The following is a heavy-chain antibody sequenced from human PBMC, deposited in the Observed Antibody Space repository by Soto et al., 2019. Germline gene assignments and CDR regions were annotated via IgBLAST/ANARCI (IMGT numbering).Heavy chain of an antibody. V-gene: IGHV4-30-4*01. CDR2: IYYSGST. CDR1: GGSISSGDYY. J-gene: IGHJ4*02. D-gene: IGHD4-17*01. Sequence: LSLTCTVSGGSISSGDYYWSWIRQPPGKGLEWTGYIYYSGSTYYNPSLKSRVTISVDTSKNQFSLKLSSVTAADTAVYYCARADGFRGDYGSKWYWGQGTLVTVSS. CDR3: ARADGFRGDYGSKWY.